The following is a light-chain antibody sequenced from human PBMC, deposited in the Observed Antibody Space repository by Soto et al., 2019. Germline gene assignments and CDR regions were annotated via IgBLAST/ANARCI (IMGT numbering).Light chain of an antibody. CDR3: PQYGSSRVT. CDR1: QSVSSSY. J-gene: IGKJ4*01. CDR2: GAS. V-gene: IGKV3-20*01. Sequence: EIVLTQSPGTLSLSPGERATLSCRASQSVSSSYLAWYQQKPGQAPRLLIYGASSRATGIPDRFSGSGSGTDFTLTISRLEPEDFAVYYCPQYGSSRVTFGGGTKVEIK.